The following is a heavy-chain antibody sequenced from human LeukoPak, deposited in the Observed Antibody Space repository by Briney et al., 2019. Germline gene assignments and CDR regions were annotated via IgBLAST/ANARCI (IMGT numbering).Heavy chain of an antibody. V-gene: IGHV4-38-2*01. CDR1: GYSISSGYY. J-gene: IGHJ5*02. Sequence: PSETLSLTCAVSGYSISSGYYWGWIRQPPGKGLEWIGSIYHSGSTYYNPSLKSRVTILVDTSKNQFSLKLSSVTTADTAVYYCARAREFWFDPWGQGTLVTVSS. CDR3: ARAREFWFDP. CDR2: IYHSGST. D-gene: IGHD2/OR15-2a*01.